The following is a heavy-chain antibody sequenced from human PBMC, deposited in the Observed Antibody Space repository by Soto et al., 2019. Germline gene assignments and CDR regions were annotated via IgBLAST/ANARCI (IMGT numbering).Heavy chain of an antibody. Sequence: QVQLVQSTAEVKKPGASVKVSYKASGYSFTSHGISWVRQAPGQGPEWMGRISVYNGNTNYAQKFQGRVSMTTDTSTNTAYMELGSLRSDDTAIYYCARDIRNEYCGGDCALDFWGQGTLVTVSS. CDR3: ARDIRNEYCGGDCALDF. J-gene: IGHJ4*02. CDR1: GYSFTSHG. D-gene: IGHD2-21*02. V-gene: IGHV1-18*01. CDR2: ISVYNGNT.